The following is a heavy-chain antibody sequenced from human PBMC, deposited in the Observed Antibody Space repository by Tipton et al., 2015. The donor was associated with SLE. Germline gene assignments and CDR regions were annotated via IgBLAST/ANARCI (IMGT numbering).Heavy chain of an antibody. J-gene: IGHJ6*02. CDR1: GFIFDDYG. V-gene: IGHV3-20*04. Sequence: SLRLSCVTSGFIFDDYGMSWVRQAPGKGLEWVSGILWNDNTNYADSVKGRFTISRDNSKNTLYLQMNSLRAEDTAVYYCARDLGSFYGMDVWGQGTTVTVSS. D-gene: IGHD6-13*01. CDR2: ILWNDNT. CDR3: ARDLGSFYGMDV.